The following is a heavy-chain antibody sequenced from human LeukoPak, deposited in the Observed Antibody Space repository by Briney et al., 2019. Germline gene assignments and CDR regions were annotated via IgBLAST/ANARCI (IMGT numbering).Heavy chain of an antibody. V-gene: IGHV3-13*01. CDR3: ARWAYYYDSRGMDV. D-gene: IGHD3-22*01. CDR1: GFTFSSYD. Sequence: GGSLRLSCAASGFTFSSYDMHWVRQATGKGLEWVSAIGTAGDTYYPGSVKGRFTISRENAKNSLYLQMNSLRAGDTAVYYCARWAYYYDSRGMDVWGQGTTVTVSS. CDR2: IGTAGDT. J-gene: IGHJ6*02.